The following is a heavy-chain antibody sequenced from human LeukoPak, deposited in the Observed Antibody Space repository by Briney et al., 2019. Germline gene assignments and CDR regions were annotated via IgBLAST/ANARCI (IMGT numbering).Heavy chain of an antibody. J-gene: IGHJ4*02. CDR3: VRQLGGSGSY. D-gene: IGHD3-10*01. CDR2: IKQDGNEK. Sequence: GGSLRLSCAASGFTFRSYGMHWVRQAPGKGLEWVASIKQDGNEKSYVDSVKGRFTISRDNPKNSLYLQMSSLRAEDTAVYYCVRQLGGSGSYWGQGTLVTVSS. V-gene: IGHV3-7*01. CDR1: GFTFRSYG.